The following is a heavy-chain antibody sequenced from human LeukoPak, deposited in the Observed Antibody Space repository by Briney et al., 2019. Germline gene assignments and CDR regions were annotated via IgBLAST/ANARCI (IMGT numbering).Heavy chain of an antibody. Sequence: PSETLSLTCTVSGGSISKDYWSWIRQPPGKGREWVGYVSHSGFNKSNGDITVYNPTLESGVTTSRDTSKNQFSLKLSSVTAADTAVYYCARRVRRIGGGSYDYWGQGTLVTVSS. V-gene: IGHV4-59*01. J-gene: IGHJ4*02. CDR3: ARRVRRIGGGSYDY. CDR1: GGSISKDY. D-gene: IGHD1-26*01. CDR2: VSHSGFNKSNGDIT.